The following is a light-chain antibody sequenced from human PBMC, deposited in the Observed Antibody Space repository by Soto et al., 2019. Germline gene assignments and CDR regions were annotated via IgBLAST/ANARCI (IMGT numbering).Light chain of an antibody. CDR3: QSYDSSRSPLYV. CDR2: ANN. V-gene: IGLV1-40*01. Sequence: QSVLTQPPSVSGAPGQRGSISCTVGSSNIGAGYDVHWYQHLPGTAPKLLIYANNNRPSGVPDRFSGSKSGTSASLAITGLQAEDEADYYCQSYDSSRSPLYVFGTGTRSPS. CDR1: SSNIGAGYD. J-gene: IGLJ1*01.